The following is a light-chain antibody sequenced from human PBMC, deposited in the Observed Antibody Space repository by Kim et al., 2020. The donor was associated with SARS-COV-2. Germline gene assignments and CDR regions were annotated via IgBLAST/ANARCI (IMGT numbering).Light chain of an antibody. V-gene: IGLV3-21*04. Sequence: SYELTQPPSVSVAPGQTAEITCGGNRIGTKSVHWYQQRPGRAPVVVIYSDRERPSGIPERFSGSNSGGTATLNLRGVWAGDEAHSSCPVWDGNSDHVVFG. CDR2: SDR. CDR1: RIGTKS. CDR3: PVWDGNSDHVV. J-gene: IGLJ3*02.